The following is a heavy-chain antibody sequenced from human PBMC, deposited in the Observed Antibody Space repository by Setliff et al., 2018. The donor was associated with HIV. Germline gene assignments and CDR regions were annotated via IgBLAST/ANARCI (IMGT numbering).Heavy chain of an antibody. CDR3: ASVGPRYSSGWCPAY. CDR1: GYTFTSYA. J-gene: IGHJ4*02. D-gene: IGHD6-19*01. V-gene: IGHV7-4-1*02. Sequence: ASVKVSCKASGYTFTSYAMNWVRQAPGQGLEWMGWINTKTGNPTYAQGFTGRVVFSLDTSVSTAYLQISSLKAEDTAVYYCASVGPRYSSGWCPAYWGQGTLVTVSS. CDR2: INTKTGNP.